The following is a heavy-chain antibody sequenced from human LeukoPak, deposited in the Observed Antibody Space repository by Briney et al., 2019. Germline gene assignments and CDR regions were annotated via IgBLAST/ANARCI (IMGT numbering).Heavy chain of an antibody. CDR1: GFAFDEHG. D-gene: IGHD2-2*01. CDR2: INWSGGST. CDR3: ARAPITSPFYFDY. Sequence: PGGSLRLSSTASGFAFDEHGMSWVRQVPGKGLEWVSGINWSGGSTGYADPLRGRFTISRDNAKNSLYLQMDSLRAEDTALYYCARAPITSPFYFDYWGQGTLVTVSS. V-gene: IGHV3-20*04. J-gene: IGHJ4*02.